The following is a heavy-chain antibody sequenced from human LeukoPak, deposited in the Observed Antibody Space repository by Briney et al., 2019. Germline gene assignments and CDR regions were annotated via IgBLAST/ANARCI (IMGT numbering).Heavy chain of an antibody. D-gene: IGHD3-22*01. V-gene: IGHV4-59*01. J-gene: IGHJ4*02. CDR2: IYYSGNT. Sequence: SETLSLTCTVSGGSISSYFWSWIRQPPGKGLEWIGYIYYSGNTNYNPSLKSRVTISVDTSKNQFSLKLTSVTAADTAVYYCARDPGPYYHDSSGYSSFHYFNSWGQGTLVTVSS. CDR3: ARDPGPYYHDSSGYSSFHYFNS. CDR1: GGSISSYF.